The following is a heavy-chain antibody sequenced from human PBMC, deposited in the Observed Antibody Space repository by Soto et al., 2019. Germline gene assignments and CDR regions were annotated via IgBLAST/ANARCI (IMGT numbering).Heavy chain of an antibody. V-gene: IGHV3-30*18. CDR3: VKDGSSGWPYYYGMDV. CDR1: GFTFSSYS. D-gene: IGHD6-19*01. CDR2: ISYDGSNK. J-gene: IGHJ6*02. Sequence: VQLVESGGGLVKPGGSLRLSCAASGFTFSSYSMNWVRQAPGKGLEWVAVISYDGSNKYYADSVKGRFTISRDNSKNTLYLQMSSLRAEDTAVYYCVKDGSSGWPYYYGMDVWGQGTTVTVSS.